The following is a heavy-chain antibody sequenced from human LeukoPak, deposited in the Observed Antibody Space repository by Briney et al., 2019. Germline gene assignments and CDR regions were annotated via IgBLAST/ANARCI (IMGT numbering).Heavy chain of an antibody. CDR2: IKQDGSEK. D-gene: IGHD3-3*01. Sequence: GGSLRLSCAASGFTFSSYWMSWVRQAPGKGLQWVANIKQDGSEKYYEDSLKGRFTISRDNAKNSLYLQMNSLRAEDTAVYYCARRITIFGVVIIRYFDYWGQGTLVTVSP. V-gene: IGHV3-7*03. J-gene: IGHJ4*02. CDR3: ARRITIFGVVIIRYFDY. CDR1: GFTFSSYW.